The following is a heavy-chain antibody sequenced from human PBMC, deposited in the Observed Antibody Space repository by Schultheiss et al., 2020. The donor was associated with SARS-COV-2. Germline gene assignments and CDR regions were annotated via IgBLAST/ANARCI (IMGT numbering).Heavy chain of an antibody. CDR1: GFTFSSYE. CDR2: ISSSGSTI. Sequence: GGSLRLSCAASGFTFSSYEMNWVRQAPGKGLEWVSYISSSGSTIYYADSVKGRFTISRDNAKNSLYLQMNSLRAEDTAVYYCARVVAGTAYYYGMDVWGQGTTVTVSS. CDR3: ARVVAGTAYYYGMDV. V-gene: IGHV3-48*03. D-gene: IGHD6-19*01. J-gene: IGHJ6*02.